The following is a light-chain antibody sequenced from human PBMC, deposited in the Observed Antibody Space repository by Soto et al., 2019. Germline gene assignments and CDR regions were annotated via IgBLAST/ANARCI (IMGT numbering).Light chain of an antibody. V-gene: IGKV3-11*01. Sequence: EIVLTQSPATLSLSPGERATLSCRASQSVSSYLAWYQQKPGQAPRLLIYDASNSTTSIPARFSGSGSGTDFTLTISSLEPEDLAVYYCQQRSNWPITFGQGTRLEIK. CDR3: QQRSNWPIT. CDR2: DAS. J-gene: IGKJ5*01. CDR1: QSVSSY.